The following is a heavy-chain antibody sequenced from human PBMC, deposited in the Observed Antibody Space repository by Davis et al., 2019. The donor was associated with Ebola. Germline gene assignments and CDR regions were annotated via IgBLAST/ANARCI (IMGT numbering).Heavy chain of an antibody. CDR2: ISYDGSNK. V-gene: IGHV3-30*18. CDR1: GFTFSSYG. Sequence: PGGSLRLSCAASGFTFSSYGMHWVRQAPGKGLEWVAVISYDGSNKYYADSVKGRFTISRDNSKNTRYLQMNSLRAEDTAVYYCAKDIRTPGYDFWSGYYLRGMDVWGQGTTVTVSS. CDR3: AKDIRTPGYDFWSGYYLRGMDV. J-gene: IGHJ6*02. D-gene: IGHD3-3*01.